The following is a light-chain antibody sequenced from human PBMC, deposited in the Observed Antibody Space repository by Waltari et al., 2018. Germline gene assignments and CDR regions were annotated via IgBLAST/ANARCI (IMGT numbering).Light chain of an antibody. Sequence: SYELTQSPPVSLSPGQTARITRHGDALPKKYAYWYQKKPGQAPVLIIFKDRERPSGIPERFSGSTSGTTVTLTITGVQAEDEADYYCLSPETRGSWVFGGGTKLTVL. CDR3: LSPETRGSWV. CDR1: ALPKKY. J-gene: IGLJ2*01. V-gene: IGLV3-25*03. CDR2: KDR.